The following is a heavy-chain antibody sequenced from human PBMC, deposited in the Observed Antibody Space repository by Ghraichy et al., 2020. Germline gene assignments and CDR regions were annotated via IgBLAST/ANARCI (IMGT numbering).Heavy chain of an antibody. V-gene: IGHV4-59*08. CDR3: SRRVADCGGDCHFFES. CDR1: GGSINSYY. CDR2: TYFTGST. D-gene: IGHD2-21*01. Sequence: SQTLSLTCTVSGGSINSYYWSWIRQPPGKGLEWIGYTYFTGSTNYNPSLKSRVTISLDTSTKQFSLKLRSVTAADTAVYYCSRRVADCGGDCHFFESWGQGTLVTVSS. J-gene: IGHJ4*02.